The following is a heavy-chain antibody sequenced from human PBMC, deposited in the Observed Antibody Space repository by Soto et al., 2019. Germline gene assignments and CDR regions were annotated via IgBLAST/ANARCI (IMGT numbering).Heavy chain of an antibody. D-gene: IGHD5-18*01. CDR2: IGGSGDST. V-gene: IGHV3-23*01. CDR1: GFTFRSYA. Sequence: GSLRLSCAASGFTFRSYAMSWVRQAPGKGLEWVSTIGGSGDSTYFADSVKGRFTISRDNSKNTLYVQMNSLRAEDTAVYYCAKRVPYSYGHDYWGQGTLVTVSS. J-gene: IGHJ4*02. CDR3: AKRVPYSYGHDY.